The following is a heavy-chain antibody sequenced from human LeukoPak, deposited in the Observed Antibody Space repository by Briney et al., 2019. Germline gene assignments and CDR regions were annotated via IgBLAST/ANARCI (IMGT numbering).Heavy chain of an antibody. J-gene: IGHJ4*02. CDR3: AGVAGSIDY. D-gene: IGHD6-19*01. V-gene: IGHV1-8*03. CDR1: GYTFTTYD. CDR2: MNPNSGYT. Sequence: ASVKVSCKASGYTFTTYDINWVRRATGQGLEWMGWMNPNSGYTGYAQKFQGRVTITRDTSISTAYMELSSLRSEDTAVYYCAGVAGSIDYWGQGTLVTVSS.